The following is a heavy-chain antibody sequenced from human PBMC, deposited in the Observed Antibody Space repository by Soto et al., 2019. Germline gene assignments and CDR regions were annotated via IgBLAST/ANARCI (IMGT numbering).Heavy chain of an antibody. CDR3: AKNQWELLH. CDR2: ITASSGST. Sequence: PVGSLRLSCGASGFTFSNYGMSWVRQAPGKGLEWVSSITASSGSTYYPDSVKGRFTISRDSSQNTLYLQMNSLRVDDTAIYFCAKNQWELLHWGQGTLVTVSS. V-gene: IGHV3-23*01. CDR1: GFTFSNYG. J-gene: IGHJ4*02. D-gene: IGHD1-26*01.